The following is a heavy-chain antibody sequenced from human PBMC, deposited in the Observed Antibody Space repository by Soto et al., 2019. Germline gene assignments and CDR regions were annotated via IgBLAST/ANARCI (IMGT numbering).Heavy chain of an antibody. J-gene: IGHJ4*02. Sequence: ASVKVSCKGFGYTFTSHGISWMRQAPGQGLEWMAWISAYNGNTNYAQKLQDRVTMTTATSTSTAYMELRSLRSDDTAVYYCARGGYSYSYPLDYWGQGTLVTVSS. CDR2: ISAYNGNT. CDR1: GYTFTSHG. CDR3: ARGGYSYSYPLDY. D-gene: IGHD5-18*01. V-gene: IGHV1-18*01.